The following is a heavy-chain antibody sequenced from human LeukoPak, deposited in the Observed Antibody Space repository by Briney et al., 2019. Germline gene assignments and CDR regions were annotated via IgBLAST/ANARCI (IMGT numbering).Heavy chain of an antibody. D-gene: IGHD6-19*01. J-gene: IGHJ4*02. Sequence: GGSLRLSCAASGFTFSSYSMNWVRQAPVKGLEWVSSISSSSSYINYADSVKGRFTISRDNAKNSLYLQMNSLRAEDTAVYYCARVAEQWLEGGGYWGQGTLVTVSS. V-gene: IGHV3-21*01. CDR2: ISSSSSYI. CDR1: GFTFSSYS. CDR3: ARVAEQWLEGGGY.